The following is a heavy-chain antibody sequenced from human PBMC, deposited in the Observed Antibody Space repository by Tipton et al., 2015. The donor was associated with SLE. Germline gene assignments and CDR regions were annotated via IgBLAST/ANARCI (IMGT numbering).Heavy chain of an antibody. CDR3: ARDSTALPNDY. CDR1: GYSISSDYY. CDR2: IYHTGST. J-gene: IGHJ4*02. D-gene: IGHD5-18*01. V-gene: IGHV4-38-2*02. Sequence: LRLSCAVSGYSISSDYYWGWIRQPPGKGLEWIGSIYHTGSTFYSPSLRGRVTISVDTSKNRFSLKLNSVTAADTAVYYCARDSTALPNDYWGQGTLVTVSS.